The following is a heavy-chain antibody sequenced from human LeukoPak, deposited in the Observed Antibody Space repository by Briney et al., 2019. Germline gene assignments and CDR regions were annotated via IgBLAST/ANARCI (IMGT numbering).Heavy chain of an antibody. J-gene: IGHJ3*02. V-gene: IGHV3-7*03. CDR3: ARINSIHDAFDI. CDR2: IKLDGSEK. D-gene: IGHD3-22*01. Sequence: PGGSLRLSCVASGFTFGKYWMSWVRQAPGKGLEWVANIKLDGSEKNYVDSVKGRFTISRDNTKNSLYLQMNSLRAEDTAVFYCARINSIHDAFDIWGQGTMVTVSS. CDR1: GFTFGKYW.